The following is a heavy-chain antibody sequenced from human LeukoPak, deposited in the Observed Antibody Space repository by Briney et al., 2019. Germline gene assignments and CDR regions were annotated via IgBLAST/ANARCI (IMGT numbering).Heavy chain of an antibody. CDR1: GFIFSRYG. J-gene: IGHJ4*02. D-gene: IGHD5-18*01. V-gene: IGHV3-23*01. CDR3: ARGGGYSYGSFDY. CDR2: ISGSGGTT. Sequence: GGSLRLSCAASGFIFSRYGMSWVRQAPGKGLEWVSAISGSGGTTYYADSVKGRFTISRDNAKNTLYLQMNSLRAEDTAVYYCARGGGYSYGSFDYWGQGTLVTVSS.